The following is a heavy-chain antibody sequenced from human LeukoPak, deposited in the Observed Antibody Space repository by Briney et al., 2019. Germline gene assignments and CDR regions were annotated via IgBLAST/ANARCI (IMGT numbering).Heavy chain of an antibody. CDR3: ARDGTPKSGYSYGLPYYYYGMDV. CDR2: INPNSGGT. CDR1: GYTFTGYY. D-gene: IGHD5-18*01. J-gene: IGHJ6*02. Sequence: ASVKVSCKASGYTFTGYYMHWVRQAPGQGLERMGWINPNSGGTNYAQKFQGWVTMTRDTSISTAYMELSRLRSDDTAVYYCARDGTPKSGYSYGLPYYYYGMDVWGQGTTVTVSS. V-gene: IGHV1-2*04.